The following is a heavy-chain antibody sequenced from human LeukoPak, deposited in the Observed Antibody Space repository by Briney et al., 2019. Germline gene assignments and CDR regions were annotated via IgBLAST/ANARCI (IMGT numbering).Heavy chain of an antibody. CDR3: ATLGYDILTGYYPNWFDP. D-gene: IGHD3-9*01. CDR1: GYTLTELS. CDR2: FDPEDGET. V-gene: IGHV1-24*01. Sequence: ASVKVSCKVSGYTLTELSMHWVRQAPGKGLEWVGGFDPEDGETIYAQKFQGRVTMTEDTSTDTAYMELSSLRSEDTAVYYCATLGYDILTGYYPNWFDPWGQGTLVTVSS. J-gene: IGHJ5*02.